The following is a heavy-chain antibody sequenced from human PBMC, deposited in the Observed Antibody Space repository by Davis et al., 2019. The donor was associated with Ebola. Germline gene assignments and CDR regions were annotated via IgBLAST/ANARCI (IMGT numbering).Heavy chain of an antibody. D-gene: IGHD2-2*01. CDR1: GFTLSNYW. CDR2: INSDGSST. CDR3: ARDHFIGDVPAAKWNWFDP. J-gene: IGHJ5*02. Sequence: PGGSLTLSCAASGFTLSNYWMHWVRQAPGKGLVWLSVINSDGSSTSYADSVKGRFTISRDNAKNTLYLQMNSLRAEDTAVYYCARDHFIGDVPAAKWNWFDPWGQGTLVTVSS. V-gene: IGHV3-74*01.